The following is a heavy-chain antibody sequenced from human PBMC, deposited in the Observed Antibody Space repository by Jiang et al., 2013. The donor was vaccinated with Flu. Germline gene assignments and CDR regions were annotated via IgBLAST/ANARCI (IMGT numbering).Heavy chain of an antibody. CDR2: FDPEDGET. D-gene: IGHD1-26*01. J-gene: IGHJ4*02. CDR3: ATVSDSGSYFLPDC. CDR1: GYTLTELS. V-gene: IGHV1-24*01. Sequence: GAEVKKPGASVKVSCKVSGYTLTELSMHWVRQAPGKGLEWMGGFDPEDGETIYAQKFQGRVTMTEDTSTDTAYMELSSLRSEDTAVYYCATVSDSGSYFLPDCWGQGPWSPSPQ.